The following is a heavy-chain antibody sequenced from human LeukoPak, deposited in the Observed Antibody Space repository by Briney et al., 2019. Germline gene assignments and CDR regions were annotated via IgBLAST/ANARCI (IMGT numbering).Heavy chain of an antibody. CDR3: AKGYSYGSDY. Sequence: SGGSLRLSCAASGFTFSSYAMHWVRQAPGKGLEWVAVISYDGSNKYYADSVKGRFTSSRDNSKNTLYLEMNNLRGEDTAVYYCAKGYSYGSDYWGQGALVTVSS. CDR2: ISYDGSNK. V-gene: IGHV3-30-3*01. D-gene: IGHD5-18*01. J-gene: IGHJ4*02. CDR1: GFTFSSYA.